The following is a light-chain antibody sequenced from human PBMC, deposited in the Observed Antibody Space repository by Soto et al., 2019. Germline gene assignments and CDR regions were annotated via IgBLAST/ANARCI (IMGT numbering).Light chain of an antibody. CDR2: AAS. J-gene: IGKJ1*01. CDR1: QSVSSNF. Sequence: EIVLTQSPGTLSLSPGEGATLSCRASQSVSSNFLAWYQQKPGQAPRLLIYAASSRATGISDRFSGSGSETDFTFTIRRLEPEDFAVYYCQQYNNWPRTFGQGTKVEIK. V-gene: IGKV3-20*01. CDR3: QQYNNWPRT.